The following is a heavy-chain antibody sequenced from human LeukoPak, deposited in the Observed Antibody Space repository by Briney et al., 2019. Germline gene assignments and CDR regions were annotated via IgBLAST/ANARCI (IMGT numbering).Heavy chain of an antibody. CDR1: GFTFSSYG. CDR3: AREPSDTMVQAFYYNYMDV. D-gene: IGHD3-10*01. V-gene: IGHV3-33*01. J-gene: IGHJ6*03. CDR2: IWYDGSNK. Sequence: GRPLRLSCAASGFTFSSYGMHWVRQAPGKGLEWVAVIWYDGSNKYYADSVKGRFTISRDNSKNTHSLQMNSLRDEDTAVFYFAREPSDTMVQAFYYNYMDVWGKGTTVTVSS.